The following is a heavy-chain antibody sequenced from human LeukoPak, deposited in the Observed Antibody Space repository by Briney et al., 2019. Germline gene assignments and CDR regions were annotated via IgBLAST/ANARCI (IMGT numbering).Heavy chain of an antibody. CDR2: INPSGGST. CDR3: AKDLYHRYYHNSGHAFDY. J-gene: IGHJ4*02. CDR1: GYTFTSYN. Sequence: ASVKVSCKASGYTFTSYNMHWVRQAPGQGLEWMGIINPSGGSTNYAQKFRGRVTMTRDTSTSTVYMELSSLRSEDTAVYYCAKDLYHRYYHNSGHAFDYWGQGTLVTVSS. D-gene: IGHD3-22*01. V-gene: IGHV1-46*01.